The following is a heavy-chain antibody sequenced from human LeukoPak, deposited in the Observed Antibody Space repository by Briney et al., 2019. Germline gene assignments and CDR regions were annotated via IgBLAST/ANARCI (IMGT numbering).Heavy chain of an antibody. D-gene: IGHD1-14*01. V-gene: IGHV3-21*01. CDR1: GFTFSSYS. CDR2: ISSSSSYI. J-gene: IGHJ6*03. CDR3: AREGDPEAYYYYYYMDV. Sequence: GGSLRLSCAASGFTFSSYSMNWVRQAPGKGLEWVSSISSSSSYIYYADSVKGRFTISRDNAKNSLYLQMNSLRAEDTAAYYCAREGDPEAYYYYYYMDVWGKGTTVTVSS.